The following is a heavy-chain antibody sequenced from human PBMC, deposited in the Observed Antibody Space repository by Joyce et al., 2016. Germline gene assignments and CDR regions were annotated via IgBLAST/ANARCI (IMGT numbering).Heavy chain of an antibody. V-gene: IGHV3-7*03. Sequence: QLVESGGGLVQPGESLRLSCAASGFSFGSSWMDWVRQVPGKGLEWVTNISPDGSQKYSVDSVKGRFAISRDNAKNSPFLQMNNLRVEDSAIYFCSFTLDYWGQGVPVTVSS. CDR2: ISPDGSQK. CDR3: SFTLDY. J-gene: IGHJ4*02. CDR1: GFSFGSSW.